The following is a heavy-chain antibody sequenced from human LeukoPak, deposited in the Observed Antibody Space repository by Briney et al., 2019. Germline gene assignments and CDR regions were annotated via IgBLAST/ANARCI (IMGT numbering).Heavy chain of an antibody. Sequence: GGSLRLSWAASGFTFDDYAMHWVRQAPGKGLEWVSGISWNSGSIGYADSVKGRFTISRDNAKNSLYLQMNSLRAEDTALYYCAKDINLYSSSWFDYWGQGTLVTVSS. D-gene: IGHD6-13*01. V-gene: IGHV3-9*01. J-gene: IGHJ4*02. CDR1: GFTFDDYA. CDR3: AKDINLYSSSWFDY. CDR2: ISWNSGSI.